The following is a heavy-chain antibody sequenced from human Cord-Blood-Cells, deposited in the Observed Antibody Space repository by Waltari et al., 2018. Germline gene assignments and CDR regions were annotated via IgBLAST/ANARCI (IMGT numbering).Heavy chain of an antibody. V-gene: IGHV3-20*04. D-gene: IGHD6-13*01. CDR3: ARIGAAGRQGFDY. CDR2: INWNGGST. CDR1: GFTFDDYG. J-gene: IGHJ4*02. Sequence: EVQLVESGGGVVRPGGSLRLSCAASGFTFDDYGMSWVRQAPGKVLEWVLWINWNGGSTGYAYSVKGRFTISRDNAKNSRYLQMNRLRAEDTALYYCARIGAAGRQGFDYWGQGTLVTVSS.